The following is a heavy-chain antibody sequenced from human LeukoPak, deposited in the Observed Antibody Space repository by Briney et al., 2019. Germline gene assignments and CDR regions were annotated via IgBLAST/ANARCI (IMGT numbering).Heavy chain of an antibody. V-gene: IGHV3-49*04. D-gene: IGHD3-3*01. J-gene: IGHJ4*02. CDR1: GFTFGGYA. Sequence: PGRSLRLSCTTSGFTFGGYAMSWVRQAPGKGLEWVGFIRSKAYSRTTEYAASVEGRFTISRDDSKSTAYLHMNNLKGEDTAVYYCTTEVTFGYYFDYWGQGTLVTVSS. CDR2: IRSKAYSRTT. CDR3: TTEVTFGYYFDY.